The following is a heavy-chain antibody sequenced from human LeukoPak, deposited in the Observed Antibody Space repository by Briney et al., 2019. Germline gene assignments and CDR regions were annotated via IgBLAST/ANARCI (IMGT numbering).Heavy chain of an antibody. V-gene: IGHV4-4*09. Sequence: SETLSLTCTVSGVSITSYKWSWLRQSPGKGLERIGFISTSGRTDYNPSLTSRVSMSVDTSKSQVSLRLSSVTAEDTAVYYCATSCDNKIIPYDCWGQGILVTVSS. CDR1: GVSITSYK. D-gene: IGHD2/OR15-2a*01. CDR2: ISTSGRT. CDR3: ATSCDNKIIPYDC. J-gene: IGHJ4*02.